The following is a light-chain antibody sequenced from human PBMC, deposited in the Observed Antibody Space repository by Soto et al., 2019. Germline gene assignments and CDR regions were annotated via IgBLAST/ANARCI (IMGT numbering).Light chain of an antibody. Sequence: DIQMTQSPSTLSGSVGDRVTITCRASQTISSWLAWYQQKPGKAPKLLIYKASTLKSGVPSRFSGSGSGTEFTITISSLQPDDFAPYYCQHYNSYSEAFGQGTKVELK. V-gene: IGKV1-5*03. J-gene: IGKJ1*01. CDR1: QTISSW. CDR2: KAS. CDR3: QHYNSYSEA.